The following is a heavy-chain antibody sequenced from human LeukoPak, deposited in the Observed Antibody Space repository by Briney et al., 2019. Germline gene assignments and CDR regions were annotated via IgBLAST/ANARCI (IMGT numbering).Heavy chain of an antibody. CDR1: GFTFDDYA. D-gene: IGHD6-19*01. Sequence: GGSLRLSCAASGFTFDDYAMHWVRQAPGKGLEWVSLISGDGGSTYYADSVKGRFTISRDNSKNSLYLQMNSLRTEDTALYYCAKDKRTYMGAVAGILDYWGQGTLVTVSS. J-gene: IGHJ4*02. CDR2: ISGDGGST. V-gene: IGHV3-43*02. CDR3: AKDKRTYMGAVAGILDY.